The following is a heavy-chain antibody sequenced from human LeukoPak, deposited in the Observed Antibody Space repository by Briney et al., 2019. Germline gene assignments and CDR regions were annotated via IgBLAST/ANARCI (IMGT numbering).Heavy chain of an antibody. CDR1: GGSISSHY. CDR3: ARDKWLRNYYYYYGMDV. CDR2: IYYSGST. J-gene: IGHJ6*02. V-gene: IGHV4-59*11. Sequence: SETLSLTCTVSGGSISSHYWSWIRQPPGKGLEWIGYIYYSGSTNYNPSLKSRVTISVDTSKSQFSLKLSSVTAADTAAYYCARDKWLRNYYYYYGMDVWGQGTTVTVSS. D-gene: IGHD5-12*01.